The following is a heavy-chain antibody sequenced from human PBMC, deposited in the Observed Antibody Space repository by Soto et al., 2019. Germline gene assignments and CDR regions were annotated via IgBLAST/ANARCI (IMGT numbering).Heavy chain of an antibody. V-gene: IGHV3-21*01. Sequence: EVQLVESGGGLVKPGGSLRLSCAASGFTFNNYSMNWVRQAPGKGLEWVSSISKSRTYMYYGDSMKGRLTISRDNAKNSLFLQMNNLRAEYTDVYYCARWYCSSTNCYAFDDWGQGTLVTVSS. D-gene: IGHD2-2*01. J-gene: IGHJ4*02. CDR2: ISKSRTYM. CDR1: GFTFNNYS. CDR3: ARWYCSSTNCYAFDD.